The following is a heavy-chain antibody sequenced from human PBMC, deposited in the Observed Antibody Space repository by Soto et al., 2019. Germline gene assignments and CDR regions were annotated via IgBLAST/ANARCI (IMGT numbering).Heavy chain of an antibody. Sequence: GGSLRVSCAASGFNFNNYGMSWVRQAPGKGLEWVSTVSGSGGSTYYAGSVKGRFTISRDNSKNTLYLQMNSLRAEDTAIYYCAKLGYCSSPSCPTFDLWGQGTQVPVSS. CDR2: VSGSGGST. V-gene: IGHV3-23*01. D-gene: IGHD2-2*01. CDR1: GFNFNNYG. J-gene: IGHJ4*02. CDR3: AKLGYCSSPSCPTFDL.